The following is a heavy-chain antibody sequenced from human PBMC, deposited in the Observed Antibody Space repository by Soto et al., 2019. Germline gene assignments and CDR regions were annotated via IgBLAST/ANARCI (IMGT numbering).Heavy chain of an antibody. CDR2: IWFDGNTK. D-gene: IGHD2-15*01. Sequence: QVQLVASGGDAVQTGGSLRLSCVASGFTFSSYAMHWVRQAPGKGLEWVAIIWFDGNTKFHADSVKDRFIISRDNSKNTLYLTMNSLRVEDTAMYYCAREAGYCSSSNWYDGWVDPWGQGTLVTVSS. CDR1: GFTFSSYA. CDR3: AREAGYCSSSNWYDGWVDP. V-gene: IGHV3-33*01. J-gene: IGHJ5*02.